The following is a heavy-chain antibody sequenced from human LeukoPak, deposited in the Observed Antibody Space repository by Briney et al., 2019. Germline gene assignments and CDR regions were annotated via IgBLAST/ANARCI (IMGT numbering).Heavy chain of an antibody. Sequence: GGSLRLSCVASGFTFSTYWMHWIRQAPGKGLEWVSYISSSSSYTNYADSVKGRFTISGDNAKNSLYLQMNSLRAEDTAVYYCASHYDSRGDFDYWGQGTLVTVSS. CDR2: ISSSSSYT. J-gene: IGHJ4*02. CDR1: GFTFSTYW. V-gene: IGHV3-11*03. D-gene: IGHD3-22*01. CDR3: ASHYDSRGDFDY.